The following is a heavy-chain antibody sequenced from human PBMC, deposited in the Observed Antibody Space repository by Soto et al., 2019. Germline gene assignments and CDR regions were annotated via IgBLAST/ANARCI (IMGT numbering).Heavy chain of an antibody. V-gene: IGHV5-10-1*01. CDR3: ARDDSGDYYGSGSYHRAPYYYYVMDV. Sequence: GQALKISGKGFGGNFIGYWITWVRQTPGKGLEWMGRIDPTDSYRTYSPSFRGHVTISVDKSITTAYLQWNRLEASDTAVYYCARDDSGDYYGSGSYHRAPYYYYVMDVWGQGTTVTVSS. CDR2: IDPTDSYR. J-gene: IGHJ6*02. D-gene: IGHD3-10*01. CDR1: GGNFIGYW.